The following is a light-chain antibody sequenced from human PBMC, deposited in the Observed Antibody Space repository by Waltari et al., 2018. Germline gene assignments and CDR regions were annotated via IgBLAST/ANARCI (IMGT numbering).Light chain of an antibody. CDR3: CSYSGTNSNYV. J-gene: IGLJ1*01. V-gene: IGLV2-8*01. Sequence: QSALTQPPSASGSPGQSVTISCTGTSLDVGGFAFGPWYQQHPGKAPKLIIYDVTKRPSGVPDRFSGSKSANTASLTVSGLLAEDEADYYCCSYSGTNSNYVFGTGTKVTVL. CDR2: DVT. CDR1: SLDVGGFAF.